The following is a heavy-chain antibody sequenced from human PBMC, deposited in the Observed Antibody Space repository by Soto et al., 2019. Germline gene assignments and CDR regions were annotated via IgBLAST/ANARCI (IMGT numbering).Heavy chain of an antibody. D-gene: IGHD6-6*01. CDR2: ISYDGSNK. CDR1: GFTVSSNY. V-gene: IGHV3-30*18. J-gene: IGHJ4*02. CDR3: AKRSSSSTFDY. Sequence: GGSLRLSCAASGFTVSSNYMSWVRQAPGKGLEWVAVISYDGSNKYYADSVKGRFTISRDNSKNTLYLQMNSLRAEDTAVYYCAKRSSSSTFDYWGQGTLVTVSS.